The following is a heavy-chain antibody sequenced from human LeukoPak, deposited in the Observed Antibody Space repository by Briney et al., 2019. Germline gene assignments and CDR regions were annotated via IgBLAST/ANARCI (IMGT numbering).Heavy chain of an antibody. CDR2: TYYSGST. CDR3: ARDLSDDGSPYTHYGMAV. J-gene: IGHJ6*02. V-gene: IGHV4-31*03. CDR1: GGSISSGGYY. Sequence: SETLSLTCTVSGGSISSGGYYWSWIRQHPGKGLERIGYTYYSGSTYYNPSLKSRVTISVDTSKNQLSLNLSSVTAADTAVYYCARDLSDDGSPYTHYGMAVWGQGTTVTVSS. D-gene: IGHD3-16*01.